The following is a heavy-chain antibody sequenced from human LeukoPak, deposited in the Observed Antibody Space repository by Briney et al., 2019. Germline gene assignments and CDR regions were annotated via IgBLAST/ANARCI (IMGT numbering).Heavy chain of an antibody. V-gene: IGHV3-23*01. Sequence: GGSLRLSCAASGFTFSSYAMSWVRQAPGKGLEWVSAISGSGGSTYYADSVKGRFTISRDNSKNTLYLQMNSLRAEDTAVYYSAEVGGDHRYFDYWGQGTLVTVSS. CDR1: GFTFSSYA. CDR2: ISGSGGST. J-gene: IGHJ4*02. D-gene: IGHD2-21*01. CDR3: AEVGGDHRYFDY.